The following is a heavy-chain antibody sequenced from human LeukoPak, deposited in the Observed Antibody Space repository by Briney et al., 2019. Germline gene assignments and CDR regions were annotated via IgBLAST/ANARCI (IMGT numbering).Heavy chain of an antibody. CDR3: AKDDYYDSSGYWSL. V-gene: IGHV3-9*01. CDR1: GFTFSDYY. J-gene: IGHJ4*02. CDR2: ISWNSGSI. Sequence: GGSLRLSCAASGFTFSDYYMSWVRQAPGKGLEWVSGISWNSGSIGYADSVKGRFTISRDNAKNSLYLQMNSLRAEDTALYYCAKDDYYDSSGYWSLWGQGTLATVSS. D-gene: IGHD3-22*01.